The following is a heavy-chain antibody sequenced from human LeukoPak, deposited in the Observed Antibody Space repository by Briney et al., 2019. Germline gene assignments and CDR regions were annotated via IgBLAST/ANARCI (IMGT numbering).Heavy chain of an antibody. J-gene: IGHJ6*03. V-gene: IGHV3-7*01. CDR2: IKQDGSEK. CDR3: ARDGTPFWSGYLRTVNYYYYMDV. Sequence: GGSLRLSCAASGFTFSSYWMSWVRQAPGKGLEWVANIKQDGSEKYYVDSVKGRFTISRDNAKNSLYLQMNSLRAEDTAVYYCARDGTPFWSGYLRTVNYYYYMDVWGKGTTVTVSS. CDR1: GFTFSSYW. D-gene: IGHD3-3*01.